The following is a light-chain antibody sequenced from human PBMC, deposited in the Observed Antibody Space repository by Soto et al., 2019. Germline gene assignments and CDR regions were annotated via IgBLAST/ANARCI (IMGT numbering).Light chain of an antibody. J-gene: IGLJ1*01. CDR2: DVS. CDR1: SSDVGGSNF. V-gene: IGLV2-14*03. Sequence: QSALTQPASVSGSPGQSITISCTGSSSDVGGSNFVSWYQQHPGKAPKLIIYDVSDRPSGISNRFSGSKSGNTASLTISGRQAEDEADYYCNAYTISTNSVFGTGTKLTVL. CDR3: NAYTISTNSV.